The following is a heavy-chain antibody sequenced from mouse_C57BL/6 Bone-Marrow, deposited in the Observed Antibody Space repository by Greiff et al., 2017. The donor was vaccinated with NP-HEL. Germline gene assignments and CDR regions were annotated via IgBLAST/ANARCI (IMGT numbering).Heavy chain of an antibody. J-gene: IGHJ2*01. CDR3: ARSEIGRFTAVDY. V-gene: IGHV1-82*01. CDR2: IYPGDGDT. CDR1: GYAFSSSW. Sequence: QVQLQQSGPELVKPGASVKISCKASGYAFSSSWMNWVKQRPGKGLEWIGRIYPGDGDTNYNGKFKGKATLTADKSSSTAYMQLSSLTSEDSAVYFCARSEIGRFTAVDYWGQGTTLTVSS. D-gene: IGHD1-1*01.